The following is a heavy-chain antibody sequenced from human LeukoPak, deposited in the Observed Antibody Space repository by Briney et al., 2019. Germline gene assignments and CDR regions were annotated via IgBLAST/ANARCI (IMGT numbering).Heavy chain of an antibody. CDR1: GGSISSYY. D-gene: IGHD3-10*01. V-gene: IGHV4-59*08. CDR2: FLYSGST. J-gene: IGHJ4*02. CDR3: ARGSSDSGSGNYYYYFDY. Sequence: SETLSLTCTVSGGSISSYYCTWIRQPPGKGLEWIGYFLYSGSTNNNPSLKSRVTMSVDTSKNQFSLRLTSVTAEDTAVYYCARGSSDSGSGNYYYYFDYWGQGTLVTVSS.